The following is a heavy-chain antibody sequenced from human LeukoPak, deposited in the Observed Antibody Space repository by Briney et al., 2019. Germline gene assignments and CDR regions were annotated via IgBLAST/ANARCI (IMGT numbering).Heavy chain of an antibody. CDR3: ARVLRGDYPMYYCYGMDV. V-gene: IGHV4-59*01. Sequence: PSETLSLTCTVSGGSLSSYYWSWIRQPPGKGLEWIGYIYYSGSTNYNPSLKSRVTISVDTSKNQFSLKLSSVTAADTAVYYCARVLRGDYPMYYCYGMDVWGQGTTVTVSS. J-gene: IGHJ6*02. CDR1: GGSLSSYY. D-gene: IGHD4-17*01. CDR2: IYYSGST.